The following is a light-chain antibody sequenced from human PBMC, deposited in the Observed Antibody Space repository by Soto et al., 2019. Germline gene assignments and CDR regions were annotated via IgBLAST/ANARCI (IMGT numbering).Light chain of an antibody. J-gene: IGKJ2*01. CDR2: GAS. V-gene: IGKV3-11*01. Sequence: EIVLTQSPATLSLSPGERATLSCRASQSVSSYLAWYQQKPGQAPRLLIYGASNRAPGIPARFSGSGSGTDFTLTISSLEPADFAVYYCQQRTNWPPYTFGPGTKLEIK. CDR3: QQRTNWPPYT. CDR1: QSVSSY.